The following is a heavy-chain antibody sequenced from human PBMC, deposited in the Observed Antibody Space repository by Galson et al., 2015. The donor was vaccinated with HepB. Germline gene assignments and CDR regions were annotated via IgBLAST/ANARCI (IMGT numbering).Heavy chain of an antibody. CDR1: GYSFRNYW. CDR2: IYPGDSEP. J-gene: IGHJ6*02. V-gene: IGHV5-51*01. CDR3: ARLGHEGYHYYGMDV. Sequence: QSGAEVKKPGESLKISCKASGYSFRNYWIGWVRQMPGKGLECMGLIYPGDSEPRYSPSFQGQVTLPADKSTNTAYLQWSSLKASDTAMYYCARLGHEGYHYYGMDVWGQGTTVTVSS. D-gene: IGHD2-2*01.